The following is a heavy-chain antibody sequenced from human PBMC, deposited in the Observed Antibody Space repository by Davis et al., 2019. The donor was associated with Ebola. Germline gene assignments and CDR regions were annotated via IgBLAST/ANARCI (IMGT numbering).Heavy chain of an antibody. CDR1: GFTFDDYA. V-gene: IGHV3-23*01. CDR3: AKSPFAHYYYYGMDV. Sequence: PGGSLRLSCAASGFTFDDYAMHWVRQAPGKGLEWVSGISWNSGSTYYADSVKGRFTISRDNSKNTLYLQMNSLRAEDTAVYYCAKSPFAHYYYYGMDVWGQGTTVTVSS. J-gene: IGHJ6*02. CDR2: ISWNSGST. D-gene: IGHD3-10*01.